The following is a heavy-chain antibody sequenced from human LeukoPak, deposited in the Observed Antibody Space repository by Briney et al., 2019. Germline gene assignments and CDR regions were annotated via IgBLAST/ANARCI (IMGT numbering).Heavy chain of an antibody. Sequence: SGGSLRLSCAASGFTFSGYAFHWVRQVPGKGLEYVSAISSSGGSTYYANSVKGRSTISRDNSKNTLYLQMGSLRAEDMAVYYCARGGYGASTPYYMDVWGKGTTVTISS. CDR2: ISSSGGST. J-gene: IGHJ6*03. V-gene: IGHV3-64*01. CDR3: ARGGYGASTPYYMDV. CDR1: GFTFSGYA. D-gene: IGHD1-26*01.